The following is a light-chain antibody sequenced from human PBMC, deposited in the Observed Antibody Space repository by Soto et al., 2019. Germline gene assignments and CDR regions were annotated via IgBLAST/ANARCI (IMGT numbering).Light chain of an antibody. J-gene: IGKJ5*01. V-gene: IGKV3-20*01. CDR3: QQYGDSPT. Sequence: EVVVTQSPGTLSLSPGERATLSCRASQSISSNYVAWYQQKPGQAPRLLIYDASSRATGIPNRFSGSGSGTDFTLTISRLEPEDFAVFYCQQYGDSPTFGQGTRLEIK. CDR2: DAS. CDR1: QSISSNY.